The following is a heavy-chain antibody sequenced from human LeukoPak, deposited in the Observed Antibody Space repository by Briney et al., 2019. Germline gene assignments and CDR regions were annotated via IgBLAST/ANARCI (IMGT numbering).Heavy chain of an antibody. D-gene: IGHD4-23*01. CDR1: GFTFSLSA. J-gene: IGHJ4*02. CDR3: AKGGGNGPFDY. V-gene: IGHV3-23*01. CDR2: ISRGTGST. Sequence: GGSLRLSCAASGFTFSLSAMSWVRQAPGKGLEWVSTISRGTGSTYYADSVKGRFTISRDNSKNTLYLQMNSLRAEDTAVYYCAKGGGNGPFDYWGQGTLVTVSS.